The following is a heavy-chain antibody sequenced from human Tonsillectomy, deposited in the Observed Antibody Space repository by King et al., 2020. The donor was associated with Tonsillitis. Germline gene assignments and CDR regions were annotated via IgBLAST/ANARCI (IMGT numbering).Heavy chain of an antibody. J-gene: IGHJ4*02. CDR3: ARGKSDLDGGFYFDY. D-gene: IGHD1-1*01. V-gene: IGHV3-33*05. Sequence: QLVQSGGGVVQPGRSLRLSCAASGFTFSNYDMHWVRQAPGKGLEWVAIISYDGSKKYYADSVKGRFTISRDNSRNTLYLQMNSLRAEDTAAYSFARGKSDLDGGFYFDYWGQGTLVTVSS. CDR1: GFTFSNYD. CDR2: ISYDGSKK.